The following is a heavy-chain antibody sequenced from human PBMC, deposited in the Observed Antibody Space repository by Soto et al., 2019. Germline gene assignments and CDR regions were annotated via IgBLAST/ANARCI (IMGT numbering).Heavy chain of an antibody. CDR3: ARDQYDFWSGEPRHAFDI. Sequence: PGGSLRLSCAASGFTFSSYWMHWVRQAPGKGLVWVPRINSDGSSTSYADSVKGRFTISRDNAKNTLYLQMNSLRAEGTAVYYCARDQYDFWSGEPRHAFDIWGQGTMVTVSS. J-gene: IGHJ3*02. D-gene: IGHD3-3*01. CDR1: GFTFSSYW. CDR2: INSDGSST. V-gene: IGHV3-74*01.